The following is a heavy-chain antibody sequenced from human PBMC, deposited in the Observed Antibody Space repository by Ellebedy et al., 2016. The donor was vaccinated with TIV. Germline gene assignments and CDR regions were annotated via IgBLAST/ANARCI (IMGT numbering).Heavy chain of an antibody. Sequence: GESLKISCATSGFTFNSYTMHWVRQAPGKGLEYISGNGDKTYYVNSVKGRFTISSDNSKNTLHLQRDRLRPEDMAVYYCVRERGERGYDYDYWGQGTLVTVSS. CDR3: VRERGERGYDYDY. CDR1: GFTFNSYT. V-gene: IGHV3-64*01. D-gene: IGHD5-12*01. CDR2: ISGNGDKT. J-gene: IGHJ4*02.